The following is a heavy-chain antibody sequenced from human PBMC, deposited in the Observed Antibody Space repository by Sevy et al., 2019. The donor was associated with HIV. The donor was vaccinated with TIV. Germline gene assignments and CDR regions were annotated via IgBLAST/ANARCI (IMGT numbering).Heavy chain of an antibody. V-gene: IGHV3-30*03. CDR1: GFTFRTSG. J-gene: IGHJ4*02. CDR2: ISYDGSNK. CDR3: ARPRDYGDYYYCDY. Sequence: GGSLRLSCVTSGFTFRTSGMHWVRQAPGKGLEWVAVISYDGSNKYYADSVKGRFTISRDNPKNTLYLQMNSLRAEDTAVYYCARPRDYGDYYYCDYWGQGTLVTVSS. D-gene: IGHD4-17*01.